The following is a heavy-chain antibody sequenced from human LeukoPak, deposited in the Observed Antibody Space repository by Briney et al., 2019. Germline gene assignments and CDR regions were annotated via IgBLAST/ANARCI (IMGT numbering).Heavy chain of an antibody. J-gene: IGHJ4*02. D-gene: IGHD6-13*01. V-gene: IGHV4-59*08. CDR1: GGSISRYY. CDR3: AGLGEQQLTGYFDY. CDR2: IYYSGST. Sequence: PSETLSLTCTVYGGSISRYYWSWIRQPPGKGLEWIGYIYYSGSTNYNPSLKSRVTISVDTSKNQFSLKLSSVTAADTAVYYCAGLGEQQLTGYFDYWGQGTLVTVSS.